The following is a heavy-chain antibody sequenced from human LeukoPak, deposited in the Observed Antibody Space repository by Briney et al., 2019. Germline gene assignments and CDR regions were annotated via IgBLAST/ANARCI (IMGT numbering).Heavy chain of an antibody. V-gene: IGHV1-2*02. CDR1: GYPFTGYY. CDR2: NNPSSGDT. J-gene: IGHJ4*02. Sequence: ASVKVSCKTSGYPFTGYYMHWVRQAPGQGLEWMGWNNPSSGDTNYAQNFQGRVTMTRDTSISTAYMELSRLTSDDTAVYYCARDGNEAVAGTGAVTYWGQGTLVTVSS. CDR3: ARDGNEAVAGTGAVTY. D-gene: IGHD6-19*01.